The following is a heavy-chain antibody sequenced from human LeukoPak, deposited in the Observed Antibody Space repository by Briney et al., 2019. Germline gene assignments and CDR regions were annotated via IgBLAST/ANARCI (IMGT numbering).Heavy chain of an antibody. V-gene: IGHV1-18*04. D-gene: IGHD2-15*01. CDR2: ISAYNGNT. Sequence: GASVKVSCKASGYTFTSYGISWVRQAPGQGLEWMGWISAYNGNTNYAQKLQGRVTMTTDTSTSTAYMELRSLRSDDTAVYYCAREGPRYCSGGSCIRPNWFDPWVQGTLVTVSS. CDR3: AREGPRYCSGGSCIRPNWFDP. CDR1: GYTFTSYG. J-gene: IGHJ5*02.